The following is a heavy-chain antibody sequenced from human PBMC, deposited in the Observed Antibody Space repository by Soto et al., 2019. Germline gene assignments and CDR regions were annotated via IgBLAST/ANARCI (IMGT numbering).Heavy chain of an antibody. V-gene: IGHV1-69*01. CDR2: IILILGRV. CDR3: ARGHGIGGSCYSVVSWFDP. D-gene: IGHD2-15*01. J-gene: IGHJ5*02. CDR1: GGPFNTFA. Sequence: QVQLVQSGAEVKKPGSSLKVSCKGSGGPFNTFAFTWLRQAPGQGFEWMGQIILILGRVNSPQNFQDRLTITADESTSTAYMELSSLTSEDTAVYYCARGHGIGGSCYSVVSWFDPWGKGTPVTVSS.